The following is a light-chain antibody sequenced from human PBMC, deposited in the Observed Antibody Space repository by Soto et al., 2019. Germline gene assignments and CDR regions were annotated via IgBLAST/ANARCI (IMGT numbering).Light chain of an antibody. CDR2: EVS. CDR3: CSYAGTYTWV. V-gene: IGLV2-8*01. Sequence: QSALTQPPSASGSPGQSVTISCTGASSDISGHNYVSWYQQHPGKAPKLMIYEVSKRPSWVPDRFSASKSGNTASLTVSGLQAEDEADYYCCSYAGTYTWVFGGGTKLTVL. J-gene: IGLJ3*02. CDR1: SSDISGHNY.